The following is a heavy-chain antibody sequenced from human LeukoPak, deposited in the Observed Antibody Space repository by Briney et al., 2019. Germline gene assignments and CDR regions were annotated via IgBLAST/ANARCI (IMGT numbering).Heavy chain of an antibody. CDR2: IYSGGST. Sequence: GGSLRLSCAASGFTVSSNYMSWVRQAAGKGLEWVSVIYSGGSTYYADSVKGRFTISRDNSKNTLYLQMNSLRAEDTAVYYCARVPTTVTTVYFDYWGQGTLVTVSS. J-gene: IGHJ4*02. CDR1: GFTVSSNY. D-gene: IGHD4-17*01. CDR3: ARVPTTVTTVYFDY. V-gene: IGHV3-53*01.